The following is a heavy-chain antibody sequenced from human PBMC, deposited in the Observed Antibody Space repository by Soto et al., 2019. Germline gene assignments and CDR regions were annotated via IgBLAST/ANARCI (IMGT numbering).Heavy chain of an antibody. CDR2: INHSGST. Sequence: QVQLQQWGAGLLKPSETLSLTCAVYGGSFSGYYWSWIRQPPGKGLEWIGEINHSGSTNYNPSLKSRVTISVDTSKNQFSLKLSSVTAADTAVYYCARGHRDCSGGSCQEQGKHYYYYYMDVWGKGTTVTVSS. J-gene: IGHJ6*03. V-gene: IGHV4-34*01. CDR1: GGSFSGYY. D-gene: IGHD2-15*01. CDR3: ARGHRDCSGGSCQEQGKHYYYYYMDV.